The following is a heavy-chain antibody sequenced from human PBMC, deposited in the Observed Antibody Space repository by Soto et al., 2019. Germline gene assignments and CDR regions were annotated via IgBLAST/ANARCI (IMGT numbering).Heavy chain of an antibody. J-gene: IGHJ4*02. Sequence: GGFLRLSCAASGFTFSSYGMHWVRQAPGKGLEWVAVISYDGSNKYYADSVKGRFTISRDNAKNTLYLQMNSLRAEDTAVYYCARALYYYDSSGYPYAVDYWGQGTLVTVSS. V-gene: IGHV3-30*03. CDR1: GFTFSSYG. CDR2: ISYDGSNK. D-gene: IGHD3-22*01. CDR3: ARALYYYDSSGYPYAVDY.